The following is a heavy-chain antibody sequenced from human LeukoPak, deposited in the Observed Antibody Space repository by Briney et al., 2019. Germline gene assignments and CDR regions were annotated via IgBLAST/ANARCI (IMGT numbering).Heavy chain of an antibody. CDR2: IIPIFGTA. CDR3: ARVTLPLNWFDP. V-gene: IGHV1-69*13. D-gene: IGHD4-23*01. J-gene: IGHJ5*02. CDR1: GGTFSIYA. Sequence: GASVKVSCKASGGTFSIYAISWVRQAPGQGLEWMGGIIPIFGTASYAQKFQGRVTITADESTSTAYMELSSLRSEDTAVYYCARVTLPLNWFDPWGQGTLVTVSS.